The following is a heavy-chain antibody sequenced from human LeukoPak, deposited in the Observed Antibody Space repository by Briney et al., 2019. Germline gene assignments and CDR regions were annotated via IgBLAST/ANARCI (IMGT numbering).Heavy chain of an antibody. CDR1: GYTFSGHH. CDR3: SRDGPSGSNMASDY. D-gene: IGHD1-26*01. V-gene: IGHV1-2*02. Sequence: GDSVKVSCKASGYTFSGHHMHWVRQAPGQGLEGMGWILPNSGGTHYGQKFQGRVTMTGDTSINTAYIELTRLTSDDTAVYYCSRDGPSGSNMASDYWGQGTLVTVSS. CDR2: ILPNSGGT. J-gene: IGHJ4*02.